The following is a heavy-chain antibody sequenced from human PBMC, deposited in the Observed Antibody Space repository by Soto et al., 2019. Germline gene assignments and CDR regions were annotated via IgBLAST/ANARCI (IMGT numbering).Heavy chain of an antibody. CDR1: GYPVTAYY. CDR3: ARGGGVGVAGSAAFDM. CDR2: INPATGAA. J-gene: IGHJ3*02. D-gene: IGHD3-3*01. Sequence: QLHLVQSGAVVKKPGASVTVSCSASGYPVTAYYMHWVRQAPGRGLEWMGGINPATGAAKYTQTFQGMVAMTRYTSTSTVFMELSGLTYGDTAVFYCARGGGVGVAGSAAFDMWGQGTLVTVSS. V-gene: IGHV1-2*02.